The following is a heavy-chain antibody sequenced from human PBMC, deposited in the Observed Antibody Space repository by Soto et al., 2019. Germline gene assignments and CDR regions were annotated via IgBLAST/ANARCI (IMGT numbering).Heavy chain of an antibody. D-gene: IGHD3-10*01. V-gene: IGHV3-9*01. Sequence: EVQLVESGGGLVQPGRSLRLSCAASGFTFDDYAMHWVRQAPGKGLEWVSGISWNSGSIGYADSVKGRFTISRDNAKNSLYLQMNSLRAEGTALYYCAKDGGITMVRGVITKSSGFDYWGQGTLVTVSS. J-gene: IGHJ4*02. CDR3: AKDGGITMVRGVITKSSGFDY. CDR2: ISWNSGSI. CDR1: GFTFDDYA.